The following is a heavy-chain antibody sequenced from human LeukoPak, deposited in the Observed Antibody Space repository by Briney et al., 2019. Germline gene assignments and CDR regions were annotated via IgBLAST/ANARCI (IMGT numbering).Heavy chain of an antibody. V-gene: IGHV4-61*02. Sequence: SETLSLTCTVSGGTISSGSYYWSWIRQPAGTGLEWIGRIYTSGSINYNPSLKSRVTISVDTSKNQFSLKLSSVTAADTAVYYCARGTLTNGKEFDPWGQGTLVTVSS. CDR1: GGTISSGSYY. J-gene: IGHJ5*02. CDR3: ARGTLTNGKEFDP. CDR2: IYTSGSI. D-gene: IGHD2-8*01.